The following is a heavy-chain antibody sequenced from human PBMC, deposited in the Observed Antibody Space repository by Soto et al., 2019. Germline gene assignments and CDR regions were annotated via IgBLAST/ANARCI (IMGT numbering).Heavy chain of an antibody. CDR2: INTYNGNT. Sequence: ASVKVSCKASGYSFTRYGIAWARQAPGQGLEWMGWINTYNGNTNYAQNLQGRVTLTTDTSTSTAYMELTSLRSNDTAIYYSAMGDVYVTPSPQDVWGQGTTVTVSS. CDR3: AMGDVYVTPSPQDV. J-gene: IGHJ6*01. CDR1: GYSFTRYG. D-gene: IGHD3-16*01. V-gene: IGHV1-18*01.